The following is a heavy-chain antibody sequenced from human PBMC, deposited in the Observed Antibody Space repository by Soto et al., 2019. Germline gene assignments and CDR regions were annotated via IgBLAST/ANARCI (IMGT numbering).Heavy chain of an antibody. J-gene: IGHJ6*02. V-gene: IGHV1-3*01. D-gene: IGHD1-26*01. CDR2: INAGNGNT. CDR3: AREELLPYCYCGMDV. Sequence: QVQLVQAGAEVKKPGASVQVSCKASGYTFTSYAMHWVRQAPGQRREWMGWINAGNGNTKYSQKFQGRVTITRDTSASTAYMELRSLRSEDTAVYYCAREELLPYCYCGMDVWGQGTTVTVSS. CDR1: GYTFTSYA.